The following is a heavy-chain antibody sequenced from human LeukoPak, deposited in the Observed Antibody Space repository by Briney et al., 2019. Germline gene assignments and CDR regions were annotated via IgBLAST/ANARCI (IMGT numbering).Heavy chain of an antibody. CDR3: ARDWRDSSGYFYYFDY. CDR2: ISSSSSYI. D-gene: IGHD3-22*01. J-gene: IGHJ4*02. V-gene: IGHV3-21*01. Sequence: GGSLRLSCAASGFTFSSYSMNWVRQTPGKGLEWVSSISSSSSYIYYADSVKGRFTISRDNAKNSLYLQMNSLRAEDTAVYYCARDWRDSSGYFYYFDYWGQGTLVTVSS. CDR1: GFTFSSYS.